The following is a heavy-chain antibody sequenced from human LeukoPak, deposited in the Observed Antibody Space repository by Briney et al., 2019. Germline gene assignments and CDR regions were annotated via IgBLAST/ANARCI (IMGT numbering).Heavy chain of an antibody. J-gene: IGHJ4*02. CDR1: GFTFSTYG. CDR2: IWYDGSNE. Sequence: PGGSLRLSCAASGFTFSTYGMHWVRQAPGKGLEWVALIWYDGSNEYYAHSVKDRFTISRANSKNTLYLQMNSLRAEDTAIYYCARDYSSGNEGQDYWGQGTLVTVSS. D-gene: IGHD4-23*01. V-gene: IGHV3-33*01. CDR3: ARDYSSGNEGQDY.